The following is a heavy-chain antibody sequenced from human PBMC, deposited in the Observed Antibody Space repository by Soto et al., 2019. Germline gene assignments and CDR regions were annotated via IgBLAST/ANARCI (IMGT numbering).Heavy chain of an antibody. V-gene: IGHV1-18*01. CDR3: AMGPRSYNY. D-gene: IGHD3-10*01. Sequence: ASVKVACKACGYTFTSYGISWVRQAPGQGLEWMGWISAYNGNTNYAQKLQGRVTMTTDTSTSTAYMELRSLSSDDTAVDYCAMGPRSYNYWGQGTLVTVSS. CDR1: GYTFTSYG. J-gene: IGHJ4*02. CDR2: ISAYNGNT.